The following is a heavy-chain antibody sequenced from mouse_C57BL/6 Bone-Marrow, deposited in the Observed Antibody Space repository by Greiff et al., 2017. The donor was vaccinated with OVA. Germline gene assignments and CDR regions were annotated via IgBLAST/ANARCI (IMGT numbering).Heavy chain of an antibody. CDR2: ISDGGSYT. CDR3: ARERGYYYGSSPAWFAY. Sequence: EVQLVESGGGLVKPGGSLKLSCAASGFTFSSYAMSWVRQTPEKRLEWVATISDGGSYTYYPDNVKGRFTISRDNAKNNLYLQMSHLKSEDTAMYDCARERGYYYGSSPAWFAYWGQGTLVTVSA. V-gene: IGHV5-4*01. J-gene: IGHJ3*01. D-gene: IGHD1-1*01. CDR1: GFTFSSYA.